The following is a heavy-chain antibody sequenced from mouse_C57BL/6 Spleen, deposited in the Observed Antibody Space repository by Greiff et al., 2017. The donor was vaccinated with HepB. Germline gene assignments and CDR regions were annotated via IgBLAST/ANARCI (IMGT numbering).Heavy chain of an antibody. CDR3: ARKGMITRAMDY. J-gene: IGHJ4*01. V-gene: IGHV1-82*01. D-gene: IGHD2-4*01. Sequence: VQLKESGPELVKPGASVKISCKASGYAFSSSWMNWVKQRPGKGLEWIGRIYPGDGDTNYNGKFKGKATLTADKSSSTAYMQLSSLTSEDSAVYFCARKGMITRAMDYWGQGTSVTVSS. CDR1: GYAFSSSW. CDR2: IYPGDGDT.